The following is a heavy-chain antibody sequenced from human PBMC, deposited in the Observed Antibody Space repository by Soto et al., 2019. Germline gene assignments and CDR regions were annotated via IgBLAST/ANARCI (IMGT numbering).Heavy chain of an antibody. Sequence: QVQLQESGPGLVKPSGTLSLTCAVSGGSISSRKWWSWVRQPPGKGLEWIGEIYHSGSTNYNPSPKSRATIAVDKSKNQFSTKLSSVTSADTAVSYCARAGDSSGYGDYWGQGTLVTVSS. CDR2: IYHSGST. D-gene: IGHD3-22*01. V-gene: IGHV4-4*02. J-gene: IGHJ4*02. CDR1: GGSISSRKW. CDR3: ARAGDSSGYGDY.